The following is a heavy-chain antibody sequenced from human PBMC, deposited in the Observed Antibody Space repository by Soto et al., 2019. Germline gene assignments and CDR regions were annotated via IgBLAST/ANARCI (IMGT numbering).Heavy chain of an antibody. CDR1: GFTFSDYY. CDR2: ISSSGSTI. Sequence: GSLRLSCAASGFTFSDYYMSWIRQAPGKGLEWVSYISSSGSTICYADSVKGRFTISRDNAKNSLYLQMNSLRAEDTAVYYCAREFATTAAGFDYWGQGTLVTVSS. J-gene: IGHJ4*02. D-gene: IGHD6-13*01. CDR3: AREFATTAAGFDY. V-gene: IGHV3-11*01.